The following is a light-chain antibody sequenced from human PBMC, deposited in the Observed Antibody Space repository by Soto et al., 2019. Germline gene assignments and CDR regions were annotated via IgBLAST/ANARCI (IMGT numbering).Light chain of an antibody. Sequence: EIVLTQSPATLSLSPGERATLSCRASQSVSSYLAWYQQKPGQAPRLLIYDASNRATGIPARFSGSWSGTDFTLTISSLEPEDFAVYYGQQRSNWHPAITFGQGTRLEIK. J-gene: IGKJ5*01. V-gene: IGKV3-11*01. CDR1: QSVSSY. CDR3: QQRSNWHPAIT. CDR2: DAS.